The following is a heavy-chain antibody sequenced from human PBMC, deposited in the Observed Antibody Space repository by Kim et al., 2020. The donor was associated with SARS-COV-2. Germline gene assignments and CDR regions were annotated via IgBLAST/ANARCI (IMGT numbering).Heavy chain of an antibody. Sequence: YYSGPGKGRFTISRETAKNSLYLQMNSRRAGDTAVYYCARGVGATSLGLDYWGQGTLVTVSS. J-gene: IGHJ4*02. V-gene: IGHV3-13*01. D-gene: IGHD1-26*01. CDR3: ARGVGATSLGLDY.